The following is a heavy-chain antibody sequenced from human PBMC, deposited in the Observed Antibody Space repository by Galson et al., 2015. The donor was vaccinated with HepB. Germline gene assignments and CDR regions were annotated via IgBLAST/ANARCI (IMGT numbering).Heavy chain of an antibody. J-gene: IGHJ4*02. CDR1: GGSFSGYY. Sequence: ETLSLTCAVYGGSFSGYYWNWIRQPPGKGLEWIGEINPSGSTNYSPSLESRVTISVDMSKNQFSLKLNSVTAADTAVYYCARGRLGGSAIWGQGTLVTVSS. D-gene: IGHD3-16*01. V-gene: IGHV4-34*01. CDR2: INPSGST. CDR3: ARGRLGGSAI.